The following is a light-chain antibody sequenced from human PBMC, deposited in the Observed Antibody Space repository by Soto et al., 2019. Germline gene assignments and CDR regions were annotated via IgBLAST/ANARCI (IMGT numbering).Light chain of an antibody. V-gene: IGKV3-15*01. J-gene: IGKJ1*01. CDR2: GAS. Sequence: LVGAHSRATLSLSPGERATLSSRASQRVGSNYLAWYQQKPGQAPRLLVYGASTRATGIPARFSGSGSGTEFTLTISSLQSEDFAVYYCQQYNNWPRTFGQGTKVDIK. CDR3: QQYNNWPRT. CDR1: QRVGSN.